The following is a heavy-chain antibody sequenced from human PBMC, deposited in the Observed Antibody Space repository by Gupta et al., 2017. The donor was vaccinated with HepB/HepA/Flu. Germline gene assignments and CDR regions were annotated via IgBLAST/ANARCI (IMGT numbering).Heavy chain of an antibody. Sequence: QVQLVESGGGVVQPGWSLGLACAASGFTFRGYNIHWVRQAPGKGLEWVAVISYDGNIKYYADFVKGRFTISRDNSKNTLYLKMNSLRAGDTAVYYCARDPGDGYNLRGFEYWGQGTLVTVSS. CDR3: ARDPGDGYNLRGFEY. CDR1: GFTFRGYN. D-gene: IGHD5-24*01. V-gene: IGHV3-30-3*01. CDR2: ISYDGNIK. J-gene: IGHJ4*02.